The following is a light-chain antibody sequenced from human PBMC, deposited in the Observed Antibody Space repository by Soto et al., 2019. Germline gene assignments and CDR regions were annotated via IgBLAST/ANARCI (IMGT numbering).Light chain of an antibody. CDR1: QSVSSN. V-gene: IGKV3-15*01. Sequence: EILLTQSPGTLSLSPGERATLSCRASQSVSSNLAWYQQKPGQAPRLLIYGASTRATGVPARFSGSGSETEFTLTISSLQSEDFAVYYCQQYHYWPPVTFGGGTKVDI. CDR3: QQYHYWPPVT. CDR2: GAS. J-gene: IGKJ4*01.